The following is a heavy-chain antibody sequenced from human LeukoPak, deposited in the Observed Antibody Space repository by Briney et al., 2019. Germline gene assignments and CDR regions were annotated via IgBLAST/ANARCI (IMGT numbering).Heavy chain of an antibody. Sequence: SETLSLTCTVSGGSISSYYWSWIRQPAGKGLEWIGRIYTSGSTNYNPSLKSRVAMSVDTFKNQFSLKLTSVTAADTAVYYCASQKLDWYFDLWGRGTLVTVSS. V-gene: IGHV4-4*07. D-gene: IGHD1-1*01. CDR2: IYTSGST. CDR3: ASQKLDWYFDL. J-gene: IGHJ2*01. CDR1: GGSISSYY.